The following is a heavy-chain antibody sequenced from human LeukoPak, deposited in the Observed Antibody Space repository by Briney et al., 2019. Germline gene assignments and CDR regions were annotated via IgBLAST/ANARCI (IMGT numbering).Heavy chain of an antibody. J-gene: IGHJ3*02. D-gene: IGHD5-12*01. CDR1: GGSISSGDYY. V-gene: IGHV4-30-4*02. CDR3: AREGSGYGWNDAFDI. Sequence: SETLSLTCTVSGGSISSGDYYWSWIRQPPGKGLEWIGYIYYSGSTYYNPSLKSRVTISVDTSKNQFSLKLSSVTAADTAVYHCAREGSGYGWNDAFDIWGQGTMVTVSS. CDR2: IYYSGST.